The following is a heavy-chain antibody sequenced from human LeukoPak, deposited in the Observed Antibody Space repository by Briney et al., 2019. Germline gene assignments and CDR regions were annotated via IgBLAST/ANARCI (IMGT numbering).Heavy chain of an antibody. V-gene: IGHV4-4*02. Sequence: PSQTLSLTCTVSGGSISSSNWWSWVRQPPGKGLEWIGEIYHSGSTNYNPSLKSRVTISVDKSKNQFSLKLSSVTAADTAVYYCARMYYYDSSGYYDWGQGTLVTVSS. CDR1: GGSISSSNW. CDR2: IYHSGST. CDR3: ARMYYYDSSGYYD. J-gene: IGHJ4*02. D-gene: IGHD3-22*01.